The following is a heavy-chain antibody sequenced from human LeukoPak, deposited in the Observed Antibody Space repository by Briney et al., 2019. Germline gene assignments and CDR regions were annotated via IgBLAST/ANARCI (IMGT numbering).Heavy chain of an antibody. V-gene: IGHV3-30*19. Sequence: PGGSLRLSCAASGFTFSSYGMHWVRQAPGKGLEWVTLIYYDGSNKYYADSVKGRFTISRDNSKNTLYLQMNSLRAEGTAMYYCARSHYDSSGYYYGFRAFDMWGQGTMVTVSS. CDR1: GFTFSSYG. D-gene: IGHD3-22*01. CDR3: ARSHYDSSGYYYGFRAFDM. J-gene: IGHJ3*02. CDR2: IYYDGSNK.